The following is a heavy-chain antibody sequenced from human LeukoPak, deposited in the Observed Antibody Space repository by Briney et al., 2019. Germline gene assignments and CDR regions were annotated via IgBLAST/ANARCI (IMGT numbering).Heavy chain of an antibody. CDR2: INHSGST. Sequence: SETLSLTCAVYGGSFSGYYWSWIRQPPGKGLEWIGEINHSGSTNYNPSLKSRVTISVDTSKNQFSLKLSSVTAADTAVYYCARPRIAAAHDAFDIWGQGTMVTVSS. CDR1: GGSFSGYY. J-gene: IGHJ3*02. V-gene: IGHV4-34*01. D-gene: IGHD6-13*01. CDR3: ARPRIAAAHDAFDI.